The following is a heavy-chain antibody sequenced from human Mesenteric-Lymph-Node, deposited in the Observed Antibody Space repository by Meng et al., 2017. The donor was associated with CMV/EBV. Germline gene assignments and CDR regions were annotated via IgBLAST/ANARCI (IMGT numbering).Heavy chain of an antibody. CDR2: ISGSGGST. V-gene: IGHV3-23*01. Sequence: GGSLRLSCAASGFTFSSYAMSWVRQAPGKGLEWVSAISGSGGSTYYADSVKGRFTISRDNAKNSLYLQMDGLRAEDTAVYYCARGRGSGSSDYWGQGTLVTVSS. D-gene: IGHD3-10*01. CDR1: GFTFSSYA. J-gene: IGHJ4*02. CDR3: ARGRGSGSSDY.